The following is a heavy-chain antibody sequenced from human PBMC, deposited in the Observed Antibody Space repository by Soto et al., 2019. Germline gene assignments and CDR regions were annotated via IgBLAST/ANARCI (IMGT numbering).Heavy chain of an antibody. CDR3: ARAYYYGSGTHYYSYGMDV. J-gene: IGHJ6*02. CDR1: GGTFSSYA. CDR2: IIPIFGTA. Sequence: QVQLVQSGAEVKKPGSSVKVSCKASGGTFSSYAISWVRQAPGQGLEWMGGIIPIFGTANYAQKFQGRVTITADESTSTAYMELSSLRSEDTAVYYCARAYYYGSGTHYYSYGMDVWGQGTTVTVSS. D-gene: IGHD3-10*01. V-gene: IGHV1-69*12.